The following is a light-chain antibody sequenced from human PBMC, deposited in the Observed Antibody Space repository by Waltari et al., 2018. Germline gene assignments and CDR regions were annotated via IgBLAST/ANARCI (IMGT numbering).Light chain of an antibody. CDR3: QQANSFPIT. Sequence: DIQMTRSPSSVSASVGDRVTITCRASQDIRNWLAWYQQKPGKAPNLLIYATSSLQTGVPSRFSGSGSGTEFTLTISSLQPEDFATYYCQQANSFPITFGPGTKVDIK. J-gene: IGKJ3*01. V-gene: IGKV1-12*01. CDR1: QDIRNW. CDR2: ATS.